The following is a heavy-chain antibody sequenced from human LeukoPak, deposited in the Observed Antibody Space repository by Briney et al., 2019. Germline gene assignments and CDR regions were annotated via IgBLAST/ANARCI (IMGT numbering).Heavy chain of an antibody. CDR2: ISGSSGST. D-gene: IGHD2-15*01. J-gene: IGHJ5*02. V-gene: IGHV3-23*01. Sequence: GGSLRLSCAASGFTFSSYAMTWVRQAPGKGLEWVTAISGSSGSTYYADSVKGRFIISRDNSKNTLYLQMNSLRAEDTAVYYCASPPVSYCSGGSCSHLWGLGTLVTVSS. CDR3: ASPPVSYCSGGSCSHL. CDR1: GFTFSSYA.